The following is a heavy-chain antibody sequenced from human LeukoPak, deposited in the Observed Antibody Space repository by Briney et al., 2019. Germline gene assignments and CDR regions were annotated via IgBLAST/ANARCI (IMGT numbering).Heavy chain of an antibody. V-gene: IGHV1-69*13. Sequence: PVKVSCKASGGTFSSYAISWVRQAPGQGLEWMGGIIPIFGTANYAQKFQGRVTITADESTSTAYMELSSLRSEDTAVYYCARVLDADSSGYYFDAFDIWGQGTMVTVSS. CDR1: GGTFSSYA. CDR2: IIPIFGTA. J-gene: IGHJ3*02. CDR3: ARVLDADSSGYYFDAFDI. D-gene: IGHD3-22*01.